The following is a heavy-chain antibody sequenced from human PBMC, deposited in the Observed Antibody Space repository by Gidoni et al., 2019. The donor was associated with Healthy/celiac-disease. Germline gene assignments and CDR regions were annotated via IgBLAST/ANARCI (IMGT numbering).Heavy chain of an antibody. CDR2: ISYDGSNK. Sequence: QVQLVESGGGVVQPGRSLRLSCAASGFTFISYAMHWVRQAPGKGLEWVAVISYDGSNKYYADSVKGRFTISRDNSKNTLYLQMNSLRAEDTAVYYCASSTVTRYYYYGMDVWGKGTTVTVSS. CDR3: ASSTVTRYYYYGMDV. D-gene: IGHD4-17*01. J-gene: IGHJ6*04. CDR1: GFTFISYA. V-gene: IGHV3-30-3*01.